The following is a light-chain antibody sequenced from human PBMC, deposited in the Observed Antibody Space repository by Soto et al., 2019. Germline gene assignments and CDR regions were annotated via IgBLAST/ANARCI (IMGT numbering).Light chain of an antibody. Sequence: QSALTQPASVSGSPGQSITISCTGTSSDVGAYNYVSWYQQYPGKAPKLMIYEVTNRPSGVSNRFSGSKSGNTASLTISGLQAEDEADYYCSSYTSISTLVFGTGTKVTVL. V-gene: IGLV2-14*01. CDR2: EVT. CDR1: SSDVGAYNY. J-gene: IGLJ1*01. CDR3: SSYTSISTLV.